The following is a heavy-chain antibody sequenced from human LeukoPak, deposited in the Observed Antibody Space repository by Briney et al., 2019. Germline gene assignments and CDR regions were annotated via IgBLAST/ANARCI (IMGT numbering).Heavy chain of an antibody. CDR1: GGSISSGGYY. D-gene: IGHD3-3*01. CDR2: IYYSGST. Sequence: SETLSLTCTVSGGSISSGGYYWSWIRQHPGEGLEWIGYIYYSGSTYYNPSLKSRVTISVDTSKNQFSLKLSSVTAADTAVYYCARDRFSPYYDFWSGYGAFDIWGQGTMVTVSS. CDR3: ARDRFSPYYDFWSGYGAFDI. J-gene: IGHJ3*02. V-gene: IGHV4-31*03.